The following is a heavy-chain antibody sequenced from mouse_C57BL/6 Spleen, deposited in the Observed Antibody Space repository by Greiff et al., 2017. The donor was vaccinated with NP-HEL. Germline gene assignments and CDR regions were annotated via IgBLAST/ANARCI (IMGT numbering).Heavy chain of an antibody. V-gene: IGHV5-4*01. Sequence: EVHLVESGGGLVKPGGSLKLSCAASGFTFSSYAMSWVRQTPEKRLEWVATISDGGSYTYYPDNVKGRFTISRDNAKNNLYLQMSHLKSEDTAMYYCARDYYGSIAGFAYWGQGTLVTVSA. CDR3: ARDYYGSIAGFAY. D-gene: IGHD1-1*01. J-gene: IGHJ3*01. CDR1: GFTFSSYA. CDR2: ISDGGSYT.